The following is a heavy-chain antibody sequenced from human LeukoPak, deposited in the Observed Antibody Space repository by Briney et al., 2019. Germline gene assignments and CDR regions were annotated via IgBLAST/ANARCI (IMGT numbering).Heavy chain of an antibody. J-gene: IGHJ4*02. Sequence: KPSETLSLTCTVSGGSISSSSYYWGWIRQPPRKGLEWIGNIYYSGSTYYNPSLKSRVTISVDTSKNQFSLKLSSVTAADTAVYYCARDGLGYSYGYWGQGTLVTVSS. D-gene: IGHD5-18*01. CDR3: ARDGLGYSYGY. CDR1: GGSISSSSYY. V-gene: IGHV4-39*07. CDR2: IYYSGST.